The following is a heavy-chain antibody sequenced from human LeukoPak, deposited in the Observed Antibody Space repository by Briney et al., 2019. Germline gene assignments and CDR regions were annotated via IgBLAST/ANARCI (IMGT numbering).Heavy chain of an antibody. CDR2: VYYSGTT. CDR1: GYSISSGYY. CDR3: ARQKEWPRDGFDL. Sequence: SETLSLTCTVSGYSISSGYYWGWIRQPPGKGLEWIGYVYYSGTTNYNPSLESRVMISVDTSRNQFSLKLSSVTAADTAVYYCARQKEWPRDGFDLWGLGTMVTVSS. J-gene: IGHJ3*01. D-gene: IGHD5-12*01. V-gene: IGHV4-38-2*02.